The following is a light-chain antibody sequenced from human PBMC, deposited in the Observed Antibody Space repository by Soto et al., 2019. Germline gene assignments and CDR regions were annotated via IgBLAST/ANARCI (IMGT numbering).Light chain of an antibody. CDR1: QGISSW. Sequence: DIQMTQSPSSVSASVGDRVTITCRASQGISSWLAWYQQRPEKAHKLLIYAASSLQSGVPSRFSCSGSGPHFSLTTSSLQPEEFATYYCQQANTFPFACGGGTKVGIK. V-gene: IGKV1-12*01. J-gene: IGKJ4*01. CDR3: QQANTFPFA. CDR2: AAS.